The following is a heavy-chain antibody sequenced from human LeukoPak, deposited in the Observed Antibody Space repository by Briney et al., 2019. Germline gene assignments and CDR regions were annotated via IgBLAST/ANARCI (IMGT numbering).Heavy chain of an antibody. CDR2: IYHSGST. CDR3: ASLIAPIYCSSTSCHTGHAFDI. Sequence: SETLSLTCAVSGYSISSGYYWGWIRQPPGKGLEWIGSIYHSGSTYYNPSLKGRVTISVDTSKNQFSLKLSSVTAADTAVYYCASLIAPIYCSSTSCHTGHAFDIWGQGTMVTVSS. D-gene: IGHD2-2*02. CDR1: GYSISSGYY. J-gene: IGHJ3*02. V-gene: IGHV4-38-2*01.